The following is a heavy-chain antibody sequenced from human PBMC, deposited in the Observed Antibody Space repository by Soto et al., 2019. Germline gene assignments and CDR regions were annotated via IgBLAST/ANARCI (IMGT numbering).Heavy chain of an antibody. D-gene: IGHD3-16*02. CDR3: AKARNVIQTSNWFDP. J-gene: IGHJ5*02. CDR1: GFTFSSYG. CDR2: ISYDGSNK. Sequence: QVQLVESGGGVVQPGRSLRLSCAASGFTFSSYGMHWVRQAPGKGLEWVAVISYDGSNKYYADSVKGRFTISRDNSKNTLYLQMNSLRAEDTAVYYCAKARNVIQTSNWFDPWGQGTLVTVSS. V-gene: IGHV3-30*18.